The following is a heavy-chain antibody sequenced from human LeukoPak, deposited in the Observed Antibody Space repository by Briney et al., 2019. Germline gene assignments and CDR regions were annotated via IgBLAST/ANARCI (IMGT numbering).Heavy chain of an antibody. J-gene: IGHJ4*02. Sequence: SVKVSCKASGGTFSSYAISWVRQAPGQGLEWMGGIIPIFGTANYAQKFQGRVTITTDESTSTAYMELSSLRSEDTAVYYCARPDSSRYYFDYWGQGTLVTVSS. CDR2: IIPIFGTA. V-gene: IGHV1-69*05. D-gene: IGHD6-13*01. CDR1: GGTFSSYA. CDR3: ARPDSSRYYFDY.